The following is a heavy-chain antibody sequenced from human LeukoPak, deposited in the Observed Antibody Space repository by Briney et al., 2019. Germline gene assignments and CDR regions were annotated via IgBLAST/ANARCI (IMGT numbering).Heavy chain of an antibody. CDR2: IYWDDDK. V-gene: IGHV2-5*02. CDR3: ARLMIVVDGFDY. J-gene: IGHJ4*02. D-gene: IGHD3-22*01. Sequence: SGPTLVNPTQTLTLTCTFSGFLLSTSGVGVGWIRQPPGKALEWLALIYWDDDKRYSPSLKSRLTITKDTSKNQVVLTMTNMDPVDTATYYCARLMIVVDGFDYWGQGTLVTVSS. CDR1: GFLLSTSGVG.